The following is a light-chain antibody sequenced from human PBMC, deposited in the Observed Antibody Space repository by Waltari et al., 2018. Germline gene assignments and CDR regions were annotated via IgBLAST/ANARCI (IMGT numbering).Light chain of an antibody. Sequence: QSVLTQPPSASGTPGQRVTISYSGSSSNIGSHTVNWYQQPPGTAPKLLIYSDYLRPSGCPDRFSGSWSGTLASLALSGLPSEDEADYYCAAWDDVLSGRSWVFGGGTTLTVL. CDR1: SSNIGSHT. V-gene: IGLV1-44*01. CDR2: SDY. CDR3: AAWDDVLSGRSWV. J-gene: IGLJ3*02.